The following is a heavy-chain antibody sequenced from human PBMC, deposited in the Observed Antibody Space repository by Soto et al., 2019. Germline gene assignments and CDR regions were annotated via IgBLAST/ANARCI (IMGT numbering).Heavy chain of an antibody. D-gene: IGHD6-13*01. CDR2: ISYDGSNK. J-gene: IGHJ6*02. CDR1: GFTFSSYA. Sequence: QVQLVESGGGVVQPGRSLRLSCAASGFTFSSYAMHWVRQAPGKGLDWVSLISYDGSNKYYADSVKGRFTISRDNSKNTLYLQMNRRRAEDTAVYYCARDLAGSSSWYVQNYYGMDVWGQGTTVTVSS. CDR3: ARDLAGSSSWYVQNYYGMDV. V-gene: IGHV3-30-3*01.